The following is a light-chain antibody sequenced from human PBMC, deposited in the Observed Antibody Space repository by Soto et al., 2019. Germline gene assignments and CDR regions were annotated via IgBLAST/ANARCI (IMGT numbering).Light chain of an antibody. CDR1: SSDVGGYNY. J-gene: IGLJ2*01. Sequence: QSALTQPPSASGSPGQSVTISCTGTSSDVGGYNYVSWYQQHPGKAPKLMIYDVSKRPSGVPDHFSGSKSGNTASLTVSGLQAEDEADYYCSSYAGSNNVVFGGGTKLTVL. CDR3: SSYAGSNNVV. CDR2: DVS. V-gene: IGLV2-8*01.